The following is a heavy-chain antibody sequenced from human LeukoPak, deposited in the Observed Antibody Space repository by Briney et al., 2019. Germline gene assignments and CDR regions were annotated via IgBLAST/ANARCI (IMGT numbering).Heavy chain of an antibody. CDR1: GGSFSGYY. CDR2: INHSGST. J-gene: IGHJ4*02. Sequence: SEALSLTCAVHGGSFSGYYWSWIRQPPGKGREWIGEINHSGSTNYNPSLKSRVTISVDTSKNQFSLKLSSVTAADTAVYYCATRREVTSPTGYWGLGTLVTVSS. V-gene: IGHV4-34*01. D-gene: IGHD2-21*02. CDR3: ATRREVTSPTGY.